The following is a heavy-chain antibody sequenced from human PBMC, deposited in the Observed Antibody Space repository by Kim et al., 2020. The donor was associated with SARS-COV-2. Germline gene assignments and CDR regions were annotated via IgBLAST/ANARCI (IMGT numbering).Heavy chain of an antibody. J-gene: IGHJ4*02. Sequence: FTISRDNSKNTLYLQMNSLRAEDTAVYYCAKTLYDSSGYYYLRTFFFDYWGQGTLVTVSS. V-gene: IGHV3-23*01. D-gene: IGHD3-22*01. CDR3: AKTLYDSSGYYYLRTFFFDY.